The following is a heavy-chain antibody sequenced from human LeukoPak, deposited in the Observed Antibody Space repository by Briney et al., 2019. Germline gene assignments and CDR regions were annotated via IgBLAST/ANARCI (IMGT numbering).Heavy chain of an antibody. V-gene: IGHV3-33*01. D-gene: IGHD3-3*01. Sequence: GGSLRLSCAASGFTFSSYGMHWVRQAPGKGLEWVAVIWYGGSNKYYADSVKGRFTISRDNSKNTLYLQMNSLRAEDTAVYYCARLLWSGYYGEGWGQGTLVTVSS. CDR3: ARLLWSGYYGEG. CDR1: GFTFSSYG. J-gene: IGHJ4*02. CDR2: IWYGGSNK.